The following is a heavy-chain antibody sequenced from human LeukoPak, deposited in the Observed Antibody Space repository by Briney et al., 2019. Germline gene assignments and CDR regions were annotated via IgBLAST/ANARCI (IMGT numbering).Heavy chain of an antibody. J-gene: IGHJ4*02. CDR1: GGSINSYY. D-gene: IGHD3-22*01. CDR2: IYYSGST. Sequence: SETLSLTCTVSGGSINSYYWSWIRQPPGKGLEWIGYIYYSGSTNYNPSLKSRVTISVDTSKNQLSLKLSSVTAADTAVYYCAREGAVYDSSGYNIGDYFDYWGQGTLVTVSS. V-gene: IGHV4-59*01. CDR3: AREGAVYDSSGYNIGDYFDY.